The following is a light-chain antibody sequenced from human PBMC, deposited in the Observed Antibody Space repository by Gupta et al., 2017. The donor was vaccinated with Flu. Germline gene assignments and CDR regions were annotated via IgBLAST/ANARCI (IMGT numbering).Light chain of an antibody. CDR3: QTWGTGSGV. CDR2: LNSDGSH. Sequence: QLVLTQSPSASASLGASVKLTCTLSSGHSSYAIAWHQQQPEKGPRYLMKLNSDGSHSKGDGIPDRFSGSSSGAARYLTISSLQSEYEAYYYCQTWGTGSGVFGGGTNLTVL. CDR1: SGHSSYA. J-gene: IGLJ3*02. V-gene: IGLV4-69*01.